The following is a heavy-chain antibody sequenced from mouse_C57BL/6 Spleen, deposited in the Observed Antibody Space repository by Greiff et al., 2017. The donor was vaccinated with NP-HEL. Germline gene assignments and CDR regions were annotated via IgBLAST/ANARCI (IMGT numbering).Heavy chain of an antibody. CDR3: ARGTMVTTWFAY. J-gene: IGHJ3*01. Sequence: QVQLQQPGAELVRPGTSVKLSCKASGYTFTSYWMHWVKQRPGQGLEWIGVIDPADSYTNYNQKFKGKATLTVDTSSSTAYMQLSSLTSDDSAVYYCARGTMVTTWFAYWGQGTLVTVSA. V-gene: IGHV1-59*01. CDR2: IDPADSYT. CDR1: GYTFTSYW. D-gene: IGHD2-2*01.